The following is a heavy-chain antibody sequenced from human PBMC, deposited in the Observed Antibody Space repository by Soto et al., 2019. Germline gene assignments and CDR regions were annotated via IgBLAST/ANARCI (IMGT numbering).Heavy chain of an antibody. V-gene: IGHV4-31*03. CDR2: IYYSGST. CDR3: ARGKGGAMGPFDY. D-gene: IGHD5-18*01. CDR1: GGSISSGGYY. Sequence: SETLSLTCTVSGGSISSGGYYWSWIRQHPGKGLEWIGYIYYSGSTYYNPSLKSRVTISVDTSKNQFSLKLSSVTAADTAVYYCARGKGGAMGPFDYWGQGTLVTVSS. J-gene: IGHJ4*02.